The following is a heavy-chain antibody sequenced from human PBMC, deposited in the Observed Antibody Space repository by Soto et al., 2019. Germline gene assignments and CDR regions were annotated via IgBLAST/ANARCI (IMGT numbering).Heavy chain of an antibody. CDR1: GFTFSSYA. CDR3: AKDNLGYCSSTSCYFYYYMDV. D-gene: IGHD2-2*01. CDR2: ISGSGGST. J-gene: IGHJ6*03. Sequence: SGGSLRLSCAASGFTFSSYAMSWVRQAPGKGLEWVSAISGSGGSTYYADSVKGRFTISRDNSKNTLYLQMNSLRAEDTAVYYCAKDNLGYCSSTSCYFYYYMDVWGKGTTVTVSS. V-gene: IGHV3-23*01.